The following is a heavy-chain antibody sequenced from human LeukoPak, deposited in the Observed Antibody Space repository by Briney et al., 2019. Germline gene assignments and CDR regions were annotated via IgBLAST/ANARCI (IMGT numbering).Heavy chain of an antibody. Sequence: GESLKISCKGSGYIFSNYWIGWVRQLPGKGLDWMGIIYAADSDTKYSPSLQGQVTISADKSINTAYLQWSSLKASDTAMYYCASLSYYDSWSGFDYWGQGTLVTVSS. CDR1: GYIFSNYW. V-gene: IGHV5-51*01. CDR3: ASLSYYDSWSGFDY. CDR2: IYAADSDT. J-gene: IGHJ4*02. D-gene: IGHD3-3*01.